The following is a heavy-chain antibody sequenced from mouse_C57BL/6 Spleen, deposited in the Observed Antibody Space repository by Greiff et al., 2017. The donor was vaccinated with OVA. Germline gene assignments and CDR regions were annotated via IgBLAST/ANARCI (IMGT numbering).Heavy chain of an antibody. Sequence: EVHLVESGGGLVKPGGSLKLSCAASGFTFSSYAMSWVRQTPEKRLEWVATISDGGSYTYYPDNVKGRFTISRDNAKNNLYLQMSHLKSEDTAMYYCARDGGTYYFDYWGQGTTLTVSS. J-gene: IGHJ2*01. V-gene: IGHV5-4*01. CDR3: ARDGGTYYFDY. CDR2: ISDGGSYT. CDR1: GFTFSSYA. D-gene: IGHD3-3*01.